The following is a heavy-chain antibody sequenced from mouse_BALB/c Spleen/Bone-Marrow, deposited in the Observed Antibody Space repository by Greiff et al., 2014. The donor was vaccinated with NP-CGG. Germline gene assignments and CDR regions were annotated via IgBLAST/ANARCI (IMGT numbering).Heavy chain of an antibody. D-gene: IGHD2-4*01. V-gene: IGHV14-3*02. Sequence: VHVKQSGAELVKPGASVKLSCTASGFNIKDTYMHWVKQRPEQGLEWIGRIDPTNGNTKYDPKFQGKATITADTSSNTAYLRLSSLTSEDTAVYYCARFPYDYGGGDYWGQGTTLTVSS. CDR1: GFNIKDTY. CDR2: IDPTNGNT. CDR3: ARFPYDYGGGDY. J-gene: IGHJ2*01.